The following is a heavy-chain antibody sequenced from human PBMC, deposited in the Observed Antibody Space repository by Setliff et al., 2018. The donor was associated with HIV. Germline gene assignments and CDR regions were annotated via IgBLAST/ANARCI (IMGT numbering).Heavy chain of an antibody. CDR2: IMQDGSVK. D-gene: IGHD2-15*01. CDR3: AKGIKWLAP. J-gene: IGHJ5*02. CDR1: GFTFSTYW. V-gene: IGHV3-7*03. Sequence: GGSLRLSCAASGFTFSTYWMTWVRQAPGKGLEWVANIMQDGSVKYYVDSVKGRFTISRDNAKNSLFLQMYSLRTEDTAVYYCAKGIKWLAPWGQGTPVTVSS.